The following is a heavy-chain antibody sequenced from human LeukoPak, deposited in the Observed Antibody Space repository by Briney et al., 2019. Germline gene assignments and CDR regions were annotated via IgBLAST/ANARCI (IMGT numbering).Heavy chain of an antibody. D-gene: IGHD3-3*01. Sequence: GGSLRLSCAASGFTFSSYAMSWVRQAPGKGLEWVSAISGSGGSTYYADSVKGRFTISRDNSKNTLYLQMNSLRAEDTAVYYCAKVVVGDDFWSGYYPDYWGQGTLVTVSS. CDR1: GFTFSSYA. CDR2: ISGSGGST. V-gene: IGHV3-23*01. J-gene: IGHJ4*02. CDR3: AKVVVGDDFWSGYYPDY.